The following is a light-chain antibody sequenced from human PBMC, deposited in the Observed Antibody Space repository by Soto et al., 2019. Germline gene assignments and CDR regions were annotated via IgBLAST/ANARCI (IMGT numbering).Light chain of an antibody. CDR3: QQSYSTPPT. J-gene: IGKJ2*01. Sequence: DIQMTQSPSSLSASVGDRVTITCRASQSISTYLNWYQQKLGEAPNLLIYTASTLQSGVPSRFSGRGSGTDFTLTISSLRPEDFATYYCQQSYSTPPTFGRGTKLENK. CDR2: TAS. V-gene: IGKV1-39*01. CDR1: QSISTY.